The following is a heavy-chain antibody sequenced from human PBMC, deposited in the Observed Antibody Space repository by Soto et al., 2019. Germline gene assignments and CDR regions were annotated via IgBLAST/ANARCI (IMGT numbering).Heavy chain of an antibody. J-gene: IGHJ4*02. V-gene: IGHV3-23*01. CDR2: ISGSGGST. CDR3: AKLFWPFASFHGYSSS. Sequence: PVGSLRLSCAASGFTFSSYAMSWVRQAPGKGLEWVSAISGSGGSTYYADSVKGRFTISRDNSKNTLYLQMNSLRAEDTAVYYCAKLFWPFASFHGYSSSWGQGTLVTVSS. D-gene: IGHD6-13*01. CDR1: GFTFSSYA.